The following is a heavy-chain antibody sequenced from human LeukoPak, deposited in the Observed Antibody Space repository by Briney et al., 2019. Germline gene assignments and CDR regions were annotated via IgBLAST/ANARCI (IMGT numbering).Heavy chain of an antibody. CDR2: IKQDGSEK. D-gene: IGHD3-10*01. CDR1: GFTFSSYW. Sequence: GGSLRLSCAASGFTFSSYWMSWVRQAPGKGLEWVANIKQDGSEKYYVDSVKGRFTISRDNAKNSLYLQMNSLRAEDTAVYYCAKKGGSGSYRNWFDPWGQGTLVTVSS. V-gene: IGHV3-7*01. J-gene: IGHJ5*02. CDR3: AKKGGSGSYRNWFDP.